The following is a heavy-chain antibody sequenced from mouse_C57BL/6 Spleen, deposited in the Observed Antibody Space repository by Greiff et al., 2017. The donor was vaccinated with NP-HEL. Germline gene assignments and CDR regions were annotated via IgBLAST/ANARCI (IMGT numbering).Heavy chain of an antibody. D-gene: IGHD1-1*01. CDR1: GYSFTDYN. CDR3: ARPGYYGSLYYYAMDY. J-gene: IGHJ4*01. V-gene: IGHV1-39*01. Sequence: LVESGPELVKPGASVKISCKASGYSFTDYNMNWVKQSNGKSLEWIGVINPNYGTTSYNQKFKGKATLTVDQSSSTAYMQLNSLTSDDSAVYYCARPGYYGSLYYYAMDYWGQGTSVTVSS. CDR2: INPNYGTT.